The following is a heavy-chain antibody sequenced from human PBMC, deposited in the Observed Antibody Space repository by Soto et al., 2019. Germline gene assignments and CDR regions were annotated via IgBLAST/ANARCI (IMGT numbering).Heavy chain of an antibody. J-gene: IGHJ4*02. Sequence: ASVKVSCKASGYTFTSYGISWVRQAPGQGLEWMGWISAYNGNTNYAQKLQGRVTMTTDTSTSTAYMELRSLRSDDTAVYYCASSHLIVGVIVAYVDYWGQGTLVTVSS. CDR1: GYTFTSYG. D-gene: IGHD3-16*02. CDR3: ASSHLIVGVIVAYVDY. CDR2: ISAYNGNT. V-gene: IGHV1-18*01.